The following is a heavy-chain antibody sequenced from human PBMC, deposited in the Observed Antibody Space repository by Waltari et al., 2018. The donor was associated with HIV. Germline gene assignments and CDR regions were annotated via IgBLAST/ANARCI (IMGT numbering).Heavy chain of an antibody. CDR1: GGSLRGDY. CDR3: AKESWAHSSGWQFDY. D-gene: IGHD6-19*01. Sequence: QVHLQESGPGLVKASETLSLTCSVAGGSLRGDYWSWIRQPPGKGLEWCGYIYYTGSTNYNPALKSRITMSLSPSKTQFSLKVNSVTSADTGVYYCAKESWAHSSGWQFDYWGPGILVTVSS. CDR2: IYYTGST. J-gene: IGHJ4*02. V-gene: IGHV4-59*01.